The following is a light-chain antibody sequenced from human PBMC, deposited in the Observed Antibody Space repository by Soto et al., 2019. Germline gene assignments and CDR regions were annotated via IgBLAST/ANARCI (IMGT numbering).Light chain of an antibody. V-gene: IGLV1-40*01. Sequence: QSVLTQPPSVSGAPGQRVTISCTGSSSNIGAGYDVHWYQQLPGAAPKLLIYGNYNRPSGVPHRFSGSKSGTSASLAITGLQAEDEADYYCQSYDSSLSGSVFGGGTKLTVL. CDR3: QSYDSSLSGSV. CDR2: GNY. J-gene: IGLJ3*02. CDR1: SSNIGAGYD.